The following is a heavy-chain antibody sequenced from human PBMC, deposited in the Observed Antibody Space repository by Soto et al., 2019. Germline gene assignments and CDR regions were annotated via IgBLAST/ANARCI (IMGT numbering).Heavy chain of an antibody. J-gene: IGHJ4*02. D-gene: IGHD1-1*01. V-gene: IGHV4-34*01. CDR2: TNHSGST. Sequence: PSETLSLTCAVYGGSFSGYYWSWIRQPPGKGLEWIGETNHSGSTNYNPSLKSRVTISVDTSKNQFSLKLSSVTAADTAVYYCARGRATDTPNVNYFDYWGQGTLVTVSS. CDR3: ARGRATDTPNVNYFDY. CDR1: GGSFSGYY.